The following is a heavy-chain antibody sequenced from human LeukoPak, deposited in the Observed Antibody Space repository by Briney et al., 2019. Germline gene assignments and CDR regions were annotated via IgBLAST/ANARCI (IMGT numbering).Heavy chain of an antibody. CDR2: ISDSGDYT. Sequence: GISDSGDYTDYADSVKGRFTISRDNSRNTLYLRMNSLRAEDTAVFYCAKKVGGTHPFDYWGQGILVTVSS. V-gene: IGHV3-23*01. D-gene: IGHD1-7*01. J-gene: IGHJ4*02. CDR3: AKKVGGTHPFDY.